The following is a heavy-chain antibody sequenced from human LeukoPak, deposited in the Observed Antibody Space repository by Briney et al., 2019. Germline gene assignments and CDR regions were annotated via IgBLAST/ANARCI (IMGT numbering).Heavy chain of an antibody. D-gene: IGHD3-10*01. CDR3: ARLGSYWDFDN. J-gene: IGHJ4*02. V-gene: IGHV3-53*01. CDR2: IDSGGRT. Sequence: GGSLRLSCAASGFSVSSNYMSWVRQPQGKGLEWVSVIDSGGRTYYADSIQGRFTFSRDDSKNTLYLQMISLRAEDTAVYYCARLGSYWDFDNWGQGTLVTVSS. CDR1: GFSVSSNY.